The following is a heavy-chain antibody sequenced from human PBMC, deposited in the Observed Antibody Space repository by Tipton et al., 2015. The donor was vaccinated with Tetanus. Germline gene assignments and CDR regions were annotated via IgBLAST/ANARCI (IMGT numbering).Heavy chain of an antibody. V-gene: IGHV1-3*01. CDR3: ARGFPTWIQLWN. Sequence: VQLVQSGAEVKKPGASVKVSCKASGYTFTSYAMHWVRQAPGQRLEWMGWINAGNGNTKYSQKFQGRVTITRDTSASTAYMELSSLRSEDTAVYYCARGFPTWIQLWNWGQGTLVTVSS. D-gene: IGHD5-18*01. CDR1: GYTFTSYA. J-gene: IGHJ4*02. CDR2: INAGNGNT.